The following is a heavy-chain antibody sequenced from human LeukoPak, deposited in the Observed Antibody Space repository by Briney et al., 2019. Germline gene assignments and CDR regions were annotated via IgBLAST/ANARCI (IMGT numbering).Heavy chain of an antibody. J-gene: IGHJ4*02. CDR1: GFMFSNSW. V-gene: IGHV3-74*01. CDR2: VHGDGGRR. Sequence: PGGSLRLSCTASGFMFSNSWMHWVRRAPGKGLVWVSRVHGDGGRRDYADSVKGRFTVSRDNAKNTLYLQMTSLRVEDTGVYYCARGGSPSDHWGQGTLVTVSS. CDR3: ARGGSPSDH. D-gene: IGHD1-26*01.